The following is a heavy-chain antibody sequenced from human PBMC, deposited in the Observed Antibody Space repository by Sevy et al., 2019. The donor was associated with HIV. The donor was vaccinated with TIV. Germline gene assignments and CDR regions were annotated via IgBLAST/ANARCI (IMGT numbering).Heavy chain of an antibody. V-gene: IGHV6-1*01. J-gene: IGHJ6*02. CDR3: ARGDELNSYYYGMDV. D-gene: IGHD1-7*01. CDR2: TYYRSKWYS. CDR1: GDSVSTSSAT. Sequence: SQTLSLTCAISGDSVSTSSATWNWFRQSPSRGLEWLGRTYYRSKWYSDYEVSVKGRVTINPDTSKNQFSLHRESVTPEDTAVYFCARGDELNSYYYGMDVWGQGTTVTVSS.